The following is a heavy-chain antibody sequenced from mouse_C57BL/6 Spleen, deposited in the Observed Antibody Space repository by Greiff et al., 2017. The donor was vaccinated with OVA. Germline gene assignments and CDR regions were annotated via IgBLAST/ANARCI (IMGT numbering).Heavy chain of an antibody. CDR2: ISDGGSYT. CDR1: GFTFSSYA. Sequence: EVMLVESGGGLVKPGGSLKLSCAASGFTFSSYAMSWVRQTPEKRLEWVATISDGGSYTYYPDNVKGRFTISRDNAKNNLYLQMSHLKSEDTAMYYCARDPNYYDFDYWGQGTTLTVSS. D-gene: IGHD1-1*01. J-gene: IGHJ2*01. CDR3: ARDPNYYDFDY. V-gene: IGHV5-4*01.